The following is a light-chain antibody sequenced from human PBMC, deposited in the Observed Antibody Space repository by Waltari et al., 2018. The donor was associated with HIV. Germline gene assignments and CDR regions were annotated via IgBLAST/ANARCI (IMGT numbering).Light chain of an antibody. Sequence: EIQMTQSPSSLSASVGDTVTIICRASQSISSYLNWYQQKPGKAPMRLIYAASSLQSGVPSRFSGSGSGTDFILTISSLQPEDFATYFCEHSYSIPWTFGQGTKVEIK. J-gene: IGKJ1*01. V-gene: IGKV1-39*01. CDR2: AAS. CDR1: QSISSY. CDR3: EHSYSIPWT.